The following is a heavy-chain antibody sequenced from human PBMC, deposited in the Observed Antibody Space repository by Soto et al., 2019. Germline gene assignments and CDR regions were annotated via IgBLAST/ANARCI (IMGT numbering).Heavy chain of an antibody. CDR2: IGTAGDT. CDR3: ARGFGSFYYMDV. D-gene: IGHD3-10*01. CDR1: GFTLSSYD. Sequence: EVQLVESGGGLVQPGGSLRLSCAASGFTLSSYDMHWVRQAPGRGLEWVSVIGTAGDTSYRGSVKGRFTISREKANNSLYLQMNSLLAGDTAVYYCARGFGSFYYMDVWGKGTTVTGSS. V-gene: IGHV3-13*01. J-gene: IGHJ6*03.